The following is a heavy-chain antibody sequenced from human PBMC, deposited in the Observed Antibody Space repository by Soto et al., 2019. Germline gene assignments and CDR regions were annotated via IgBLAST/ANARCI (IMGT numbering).Heavy chain of an antibody. CDR2: IYPGDSDT. V-gene: IGHV5-51*01. CDR3: ATRPVGYDSSGWYDASGAFDI. D-gene: IGHD6-19*01. J-gene: IGHJ3*02. CDR1: GYSFTSYW. Sequence: PGESLKISCKGSGYSFTSYWIGWVRQMPGKGLEWMGIIYPGDSDTRYSPSFQGQVTISADKSISTAYLQWSSLKASDTAMYYCATRPVGYDSSGWYDASGAFDIWGQGTMVTVSS.